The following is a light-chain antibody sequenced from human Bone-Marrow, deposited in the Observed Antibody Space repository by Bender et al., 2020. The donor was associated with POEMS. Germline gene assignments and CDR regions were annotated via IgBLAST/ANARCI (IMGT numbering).Light chain of an antibody. J-gene: IGLJ3*02. CDR1: SSDIGTFDL. CDR3: QSYDNSLGGWV. Sequence: QSALTQPPSVSGSPGQSVTISCTGTSSDIGTFDLVPWYQQTPGTAPQPFIYEVNRPSGVPDRFSGSKSGNTASLTISGLQAEDEGDYYCQSYDNSLGGWVFGGGTKLTVL. V-gene: IGLV2-18*02. CDR2: EV.